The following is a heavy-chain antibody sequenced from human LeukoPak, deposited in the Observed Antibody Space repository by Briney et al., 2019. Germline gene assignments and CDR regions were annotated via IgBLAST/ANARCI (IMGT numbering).Heavy chain of an antibody. Sequence: SETLSLTCTVSGGSISSYYWSWIRQPAGKGLEWIGRIHTSGSTNYNPSLRSRVTMSADTSKNQFSLRLRSVIAADTALYYCARGIATITQDSFDIWGLGTMVTVSS. CDR2: IHTSGST. CDR1: GGSISSYY. J-gene: IGHJ3*02. V-gene: IGHV4-4*07. D-gene: IGHD1-14*01. CDR3: ARGIATITQDSFDI.